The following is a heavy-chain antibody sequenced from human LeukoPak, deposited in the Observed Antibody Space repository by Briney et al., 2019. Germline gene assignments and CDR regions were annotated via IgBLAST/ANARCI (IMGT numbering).Heavy chain of an antibody. CDR2: IYYSGST. D-gene: IGHD1-26*01. J-gene: IGHJ4*02. CDR3: ARGGLVGARDY. V-gene: IGHV4-59*01. Sequence: SETLSLTCTVSGGSISSYYWSWIRQPPGKGLEWIGYIYYSGSTNYNPSLKSRVTISVDTSKNQFSLRLTSVTAADTAVYYCARGGLVGARDYWGQETLVTVSS. CDR1: GGSISSYY.